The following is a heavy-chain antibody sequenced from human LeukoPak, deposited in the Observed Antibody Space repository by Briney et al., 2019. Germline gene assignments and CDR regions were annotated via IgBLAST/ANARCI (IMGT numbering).Heavy chain of an antibody. CDR2: INGDGSIT. CDR1: RFPFSSYW. V-gene: IGHV3-74*01. CDR3: AKAELGVDTFFDY. Sequence: GGSLRLSCAASRFPFSSYWMHWVRQAPGKGLVWVSRINGDGSITTYANSVKGRFTISRDNAKNMLYLQMNSLRAEDTAFYYCAKAELGVDTFFDYWGQGTLVTVSS. J-gene: IGHJ4*02. D-gene: IGHD3-3*01.